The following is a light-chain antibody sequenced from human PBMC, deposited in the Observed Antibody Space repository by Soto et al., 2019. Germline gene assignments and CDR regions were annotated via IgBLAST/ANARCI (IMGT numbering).Light chain of an antibody. V-gene: IGKV2-28*01. CDR1: QSLLHSDGYNY. CDR2: LGS. Sequence: DIVMTQSPLSLPVTPGEPASISCRSSQSLLHSDGYNYLHWYLQKPGQSPQLLIYLGSNRASGVPDRFSGSGSGTDFTLKISRVEAEDVGLYYCMQALQTPPTFGQGTKVEIK. CDR3: MQALQTPPT. J-gene: IGKJ1*01.